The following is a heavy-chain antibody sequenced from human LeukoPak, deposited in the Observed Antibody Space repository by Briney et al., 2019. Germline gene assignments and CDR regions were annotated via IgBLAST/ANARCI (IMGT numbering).Heavy chain of an antibody. CDR1: GYTFTSYY. D-gene: IGHD3-3*01. V-gene: IGHV1-46*03. J-gene: IGHJ3*02. CDR3: ARVYRRYYDFCSGYFGGDAFDI. CDR2: INPSGGST. Sequence: ASVKVSCKASGYTFTSYYMHWVRQAPGQGLEWMGIINPSGGSTSYAQKFQGRVTMTRDTSTSTVYMELSSLRSEDTAVYYCARVYRRYYDFCSGYFGGDAFDIWGQGTMVTVSS.